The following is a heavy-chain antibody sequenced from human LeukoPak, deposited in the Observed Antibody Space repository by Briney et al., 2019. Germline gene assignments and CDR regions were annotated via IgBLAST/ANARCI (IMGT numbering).Heavy chain of an antibody. D-gene: IGHD3-10*01. J-gene: IGHJ5*02. CDR2: INHSGST. V-gene: IGHV4-34*01. Sequence: ASETLSLTCAVYGGSFSGYYWSWIRQPPGKGLEWIGEINHSGSTNYNPSLKSRVTISVDTSKNQFSLKLSSVTAADTAVYYCAGTLWFGESYLNWFDPWGQGTLVTVSS. CDR3: AGTLWFGESYLNWFDP. CDR1: GGSFSGYY.